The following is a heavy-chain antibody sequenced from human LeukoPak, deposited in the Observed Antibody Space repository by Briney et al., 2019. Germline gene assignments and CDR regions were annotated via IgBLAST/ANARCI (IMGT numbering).Heavy chain of an antibody. CDR3: ARSYCGGDCYWTIDY. CDR1: GYTFTGYY. V-gene: IGHV1-2*02. D-gene: IGHD2-21*02. Sequence: ASVKLSCKASGYTFTGYYMHWVRQAPGQRLTWMGWINPNTGVTNYAQKFQGRVTMTRATSINTAYMELDRLTSDDTAIYYCARSYCGGDCYWTIDYWGQGTLVTVSS. J-gene: IGHJ4*02. CDR2: INPNTGVT.